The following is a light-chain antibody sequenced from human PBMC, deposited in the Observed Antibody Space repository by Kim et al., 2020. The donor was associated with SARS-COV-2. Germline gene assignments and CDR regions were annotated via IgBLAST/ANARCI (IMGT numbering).Light chain of an antibody. J-gene: IGLJ1*01. CDR2: EVT. Sequence: QSVTISCPGTSSDIGGYKYVSWYQQHPGKAPRLIIYEVTKRPSGVRDRFSGSKSGNTASLTVSGLQAEDEAVYYCSSYAGSKDAYVFGGGTKVTVL. CDR3: SSYAGSKDAYV. CDR1: SSDIGGYKY. V-gene: IGLV2-8*01.